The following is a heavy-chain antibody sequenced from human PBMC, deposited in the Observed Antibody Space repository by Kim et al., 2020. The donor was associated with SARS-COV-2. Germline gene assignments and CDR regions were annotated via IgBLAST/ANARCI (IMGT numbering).Heavy chain of an antibody. CDR3: ARDVHTYYYDSTGWFDP. CDR1: GFTFSSYE. J-gene: IGHJ5*02. Sequence: GGSLRLSCAASGFTFSSYEMNWVRQAPGKGLEWVSYISSSGSTIYYADSVKGRFTISRDNAKNSLYLQMNSLRAEDTAVYYCARDVHTYYYDSTGWFDPWGQGTLVTVSS. D-gene: IGHD3-22*01. V-gene: IGHV3-48*03. CDR2: ISSSGSTI.